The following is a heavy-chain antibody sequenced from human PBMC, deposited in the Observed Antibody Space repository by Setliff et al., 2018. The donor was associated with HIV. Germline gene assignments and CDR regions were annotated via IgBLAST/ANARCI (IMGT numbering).Heavy chain of an antibody. Sequence: GASVKVSCKASGYTFTGYYMHWVRQTPGQGLEWMGRIIPILGIANYAQKFQGRVTMTTDTSTSTAYMELRSLKSDDTAVYYCARSNTALDAFDIWGQGTMVTVSS. CDR2: IIPILGIA. D-gene: IGHD4-4*01. J-gene: IGHJ3*02. V-gene: IGHV1-2*02. CDR3: ARSNTALDAFDI. CDR1: GYTFTGYY.